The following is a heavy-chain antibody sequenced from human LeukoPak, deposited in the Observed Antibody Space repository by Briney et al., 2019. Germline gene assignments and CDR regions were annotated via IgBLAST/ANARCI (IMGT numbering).Heavy chain of an antibody. Sequence: SETLSLTCAVSGDSISSGDYSWSWIRQPSGKGLEWIGYIFHSGNSYYNPSLKSRVTISVDKSKNQFSLRLTSVTAADTAVYYCARERRGYGVVTPYNWFDPWGQGTLVTVSS. CDR1: GDSISSGDYS. J-gene: IGHJ5*02. CDR2: IFHSGNS. CDR3: ARERRGYGVVTPYNWFDP. D-gene: IGHD3-3*01. V-gene: IGHV4-30-2*01.